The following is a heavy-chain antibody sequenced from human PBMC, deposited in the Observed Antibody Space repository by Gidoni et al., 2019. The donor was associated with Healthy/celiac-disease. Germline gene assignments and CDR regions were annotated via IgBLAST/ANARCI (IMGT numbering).Heavy chain of an antibody. D-gene: IGHD3-10*01. CDR3: ANLFPRNYYGSGSYVDY. CDR2: ISGSGGST. CDR1: GFPFRSYA. Sequence: EVQLLESGGGLVQPGGSLRLSCAASGFPFRSYAMSWVRQAPGKGLEWVSAISGSGGSTYYADSVKGRFTISRDNSKNTLYLQMNSLRAEDTAVYYCANLFPRNYYGSGSYVDYWGQGTLVTVSS. V-gene: IGHV3-23*01. J-gene: IGHJ4*02.